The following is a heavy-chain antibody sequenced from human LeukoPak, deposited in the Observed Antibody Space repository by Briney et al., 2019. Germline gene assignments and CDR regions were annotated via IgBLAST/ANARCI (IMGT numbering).Heavy chain of an antibody. CDR3: AKCPKDYDYVWGSYRYTGHYYFDY. Sequence: PGASLRLSCAASGFTFSSYAMSWVRQAPGKGLEWVSAISGSGGSTYYADSVKGRFTISRDNSKNTLYLQMNSLRAEDTAVYYCAKCPKDYDYVWGSYRYTGHYYFDYWGQGTLVTVSS. CDR1: GFTFSSYA. D-gene: IGHD3-16*02. J-gene: IGHJ4*02. CDR2: ISGSGGST. V-gene: IGHV3-23*01.